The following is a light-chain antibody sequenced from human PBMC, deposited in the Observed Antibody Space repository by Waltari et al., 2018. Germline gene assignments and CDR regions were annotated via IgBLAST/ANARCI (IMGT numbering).Light chain of an antibody. CDR1: VGDLTGYNL. CDR3: CTYVGTYTL. J-gene: IGLJ2*01. CDR2: DVV. Sequence: HSALTQPPSVYGSPGPSATISRTAPVGDLTGYNLVAWYQLHPGKAPKLIMYDVVRRPSGVPDRFSGSKSANTASLTISGLRTDDEADYYCCTYVGTYTLFGGGTKVTVL. V-gene: IGLV2-11*01.